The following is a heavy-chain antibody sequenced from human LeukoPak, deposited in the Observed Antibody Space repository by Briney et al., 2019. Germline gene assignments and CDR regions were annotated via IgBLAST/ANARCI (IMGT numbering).Heavy chain of an antibody. V-gene: IGHV1-8*03. J-gene: IGHJ6*03. CDR2: MKPNSGNT. Sequence: ASVKVSCKASGYRFTSYDINWVRQATGQGLEWMGWMKPNSGNTGYAQKFQGRVTITRNTSISTAYMELSSLRSEDTAVYYCARKGGLRFGEPPSYYYYMDVWGKGTTVTVSS. CDR3: ARKGGLRFGEPPSYYYYMDV. CDR1: GYRFTSYD. D-gene: IGHD3-10*01.